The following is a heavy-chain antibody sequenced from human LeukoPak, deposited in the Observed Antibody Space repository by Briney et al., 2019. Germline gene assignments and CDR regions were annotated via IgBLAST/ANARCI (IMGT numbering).Heavy chain of an antibody. D-gene: IGHD6-19*01. CDR2: FMRSSSYI. V-gene: IGHV3-21*01. CDR3: ARAGQGLVRGYDRSLDYCC. Sequence: GGSLRLFCAASGYTFSSHSMKWVRQARGEGLEWDSSFMRSSSYIYYADSVKGRFTISRENARNSVYLQMNSLRAEDTAVYYCARAGQGLVRGYDRSLDYCCWGQRTLVTV. CDR1: GYTFSSHS. J-gene: IGHJ4*02.